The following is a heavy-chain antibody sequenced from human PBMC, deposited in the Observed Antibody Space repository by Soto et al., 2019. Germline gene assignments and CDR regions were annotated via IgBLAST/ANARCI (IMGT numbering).Heavy chain of an antibody. CDR3: AREYGRGPLYGINRTYGMDV. J-gene: IGHJ6*02. CDR1: GYTFTGYY. D-gene: IGHD1-20*01. Sequence: KVSCKASGYTFTGYYMHWVRQAPGQGLEWMGWINPNSGGTNYAQKFQGRVTMTRDTSISTAYMELSRLRSDDTAVYYCAREYGRGPLYGINRTYGMDVGGQGTKVNVSS. CDR2: INPNSGGT. V-gene: IGHV1-2*02.